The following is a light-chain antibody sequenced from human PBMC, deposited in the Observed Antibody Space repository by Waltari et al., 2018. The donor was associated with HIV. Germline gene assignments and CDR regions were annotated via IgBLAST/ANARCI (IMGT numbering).Light chain of an antibody. CDR3: QSYDRSLSGSL. Sequence: QSVLTQPPSVSGATGQRVIIACTGSSSNIGAGYAVTRYQLLPGAAPRLLIYVNNNRPSGVPDRFSGSKSGTSASLAITGLQAEDEANYYCQSYDRSLSGSLFGGGTKLTVL. CDR2: VNN. J-gene: IGLJ2*01. CDR1: SSNIGAGYA. V-gene: IGLV1-40*01.